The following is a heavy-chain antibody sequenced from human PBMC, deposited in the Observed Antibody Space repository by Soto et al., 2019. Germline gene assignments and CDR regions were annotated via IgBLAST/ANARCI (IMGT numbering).Heavy chain of an antibody. Sequence: EVQLVESGGGLVQPGGSLRLSCAASGFTFSRYAMHWVRQAPGKGLEYVSAISSNGGSTYYANSVKGRFTISRDNSKNALYLQRGSLRAEDMAVYYCARVKGEVATLDYWGQGTLVTVSS. CDR1: GFTFSRYA. J-gene: IGHJ4*02. CDR2: ISSNGGST. V-gene: IGHV3-64*01. D-gene: IGHD5-12*01. CDR3: ARVKGEVATLDY.